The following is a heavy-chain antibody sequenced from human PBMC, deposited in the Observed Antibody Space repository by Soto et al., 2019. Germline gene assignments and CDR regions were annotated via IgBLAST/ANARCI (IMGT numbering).Heavy chain of an antibody. D-gene: IGHD1-26*01. CDR1: GYSFTSYW. J-gene: IGHJ6*02. CDR2: IDPSDSYT. V-gene: IGHV5-10-1*01. Sequence: GESLKISCKGSGYSFTSYWISWVRQMPGKGLEWMGRIDPSDSYTNYSPSFQGHVTISADKSINTAYLQWSSLKASDTAMYYCASSGSYAGAYYYYGMDVWGQGTTVTVSS. CDR3: ASSGSYAGAYYYYGMDV.